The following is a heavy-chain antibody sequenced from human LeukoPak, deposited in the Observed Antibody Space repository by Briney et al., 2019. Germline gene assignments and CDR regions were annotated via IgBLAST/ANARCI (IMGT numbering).Heavy chain of an antibody. Sequence: SETLSLTCSVFTGSVNSGVYYWGWVRQPPGKGLEWIGSIHSSGNSYCNPSLKSRVTLSVDTSKNQFSLKLSSVTAADRAVYYCAKHEGSYYDKSGYTFDFWGLGTLVTVSS. D-gene: IGHD3-22*01. J-gene: IGHJ4*02. CDR2: IHSSGNS. CDR1: TGSVNSGVYY. V-gene: IGHV4-39*01. CDR3: AKHEGSYYDKSGYTFDF.